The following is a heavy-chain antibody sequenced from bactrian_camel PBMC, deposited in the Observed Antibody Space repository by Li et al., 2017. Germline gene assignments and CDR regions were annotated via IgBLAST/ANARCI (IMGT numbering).Heavy chain of an antibody. Sequence: QLVESGGGSVQAGGSLRLSCAASGFTFSSSWIYWVRQAPGKGLEWVSSIVSAGSTSYYADSVKGRFTITRDNAKNTVYLQMNSLKPEDTAVYYCVSHGLEVAGVWGQGTQVTVS. CDR2: IVSAGSTS. CDR3: VSHGLEVAGV. CDR1: GFTFSSSW. J-gene: IGHJ4*01. V-gene: IGHV3S25*01. D-gene: IGHD6*01.